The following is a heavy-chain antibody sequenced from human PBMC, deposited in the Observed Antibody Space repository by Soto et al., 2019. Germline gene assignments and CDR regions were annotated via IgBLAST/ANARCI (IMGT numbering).Heavy chain of an antibody. CDR2: ISGSGDTK. CDR1: GFTFSSCS. J-gene: IGHJ4*02. V-gene: IGHV3-48*02. Sequence: EVQLVESGGGLVQPGGSLRLSCASSGFTFSSCSMNWVGQAPGKGLEGVSFISGSGDTKYYADSVKGRFTISRDNAKNYLYLQMSSLRDEDTAGYYCSKYCSSDVCFDYWGQGTLVTVSS. D-gene: IGHD2-8*01. CDR3: SKYCSSDVCFDY.